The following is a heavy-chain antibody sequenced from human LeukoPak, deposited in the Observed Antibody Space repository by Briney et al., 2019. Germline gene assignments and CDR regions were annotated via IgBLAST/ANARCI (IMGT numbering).Heavy chain of an antibody. CDR3: AIGLISITYFDL. D-gene: IGHD3-3*02. Sequence: PSETLSLTCTVSSGSISSNSYYWGWIRQPPGKGLEWIGSIHYSGSIFYNPSLKSRVTILLDTSKNQVSLTLSSVTAADTAVCYCAIGLISITYFDLWGQGTLVAVSS. CDR1: SGSISSNSYY. V-gene: IGHV4-39*01. J-gene: IGHJ4*02. CDR2: IHYSGSI.